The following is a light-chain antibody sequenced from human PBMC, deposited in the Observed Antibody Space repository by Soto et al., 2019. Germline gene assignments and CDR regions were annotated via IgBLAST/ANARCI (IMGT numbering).Light chain of an antibody. CDR1: QSVLYSSNNKNY. Sequence: DIVMTQSPDSLAVSLGERATINCKSSQSVLYSSNNKNYLAWYQQKPGQPPKLLIYWASTRESGVPDRFSGSGSGTYFTLTISSLQAEDVAVSYCQQYYSTPTWTFGQGTKVEIK. J-gene: IGKJ1*01. CDR2: WAS. V-gene: IGKV4-1*01. CDR3: QQYYSTPTWT.